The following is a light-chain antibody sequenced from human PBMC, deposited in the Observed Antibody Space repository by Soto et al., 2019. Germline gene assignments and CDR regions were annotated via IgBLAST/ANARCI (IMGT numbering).Light chain of an antibody. CDR1: QSISSSF. CDR2: GAS. V-gene: IGKV3-20*01. Sequence: EIVLTQSPGTLSLSPGERATLSCRASQSISSSFLAWYQQKPGQAPRLLIYGASSRATGIPGTFSGSGSGTDFTLTISRLEPEDFAVYYCQQYDSSQGTFGQGTRLEIK. CDR3: QQYDSSQGT. J-gene: IGKJ5*01.